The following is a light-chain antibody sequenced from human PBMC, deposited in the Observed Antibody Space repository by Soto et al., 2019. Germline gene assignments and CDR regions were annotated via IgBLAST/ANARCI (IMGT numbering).Light chain of an antibody. CDR1: QSVSSSY. J-gene: IGKJ1*01. CDR2: GAS. V-gene: IGKV3-20*01. CDR3: QEYGSSRWT. Sequence: DIVLPHSPGPLSLSPGESATLSCRASQSVSSSYLAWYQQKPGQAPRLLIYGASSRATGIPDRFSGSGSGTDFTLTISRLEPEDFAVYYCQEYGSSRWTFGQGGKVDI.